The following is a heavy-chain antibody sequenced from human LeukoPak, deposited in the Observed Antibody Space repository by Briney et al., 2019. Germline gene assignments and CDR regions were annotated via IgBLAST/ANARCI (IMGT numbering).Heavy chain of an antibody. CDR3: ARGRDGYNFLKRGEYYYFDY. D-gene: IGHD5-24*01. CDR2: YYTSGST. Sequence: PSETLSLTCTVSGGSISSGSYYWSWIRQPAGKRLEWIGRYYTSGSTNYTPSLKSRVTISVDTSKNQCSLKLNSVTAADTAVYYCARGRDGYNFLKRGEYYYFDYWGQGTLVTVSS. J-gene: IGHJ4*02. V-gene: IGHV4-61*02. CDR1: GGSISSGSYY.